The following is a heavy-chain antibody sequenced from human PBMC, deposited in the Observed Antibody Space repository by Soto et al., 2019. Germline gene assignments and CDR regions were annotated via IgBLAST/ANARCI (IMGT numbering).Heavy chain of an antibody. CDR3: ARDWASMVRGRRSHGMDV. D-gene: IGHD3-10*01. CDR2: IYYSGST. V-gene: IGHV4-31*03. CDR1: GGSIGSGGYY. J-gene: IGHJ6*02. Sequence: SETLSLTCTVSGGSIGSGGYYWSWIRQHPGKGLEWIGYIYYSGSTYYNPSLKSRVTISVDTSKNQFSLKLSSVTAADTAVYYCARDWASMVRGRRSHGMDVWGQGTTVTVS.